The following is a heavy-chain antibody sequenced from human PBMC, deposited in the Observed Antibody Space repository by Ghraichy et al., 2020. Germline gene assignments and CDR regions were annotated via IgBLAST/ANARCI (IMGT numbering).Heavy chain of an antibody. J-gene: IGHJ6*02. CDR2: IIPIFGTA. CDR1: GGTFSSYA. D-gene: IGHD3-3*01. CDR3: ARVSPFWSGPSPDYYYYGMDV. V-gene: IGHV1-69*13. Sequence: SVKVSCKASGGTFSSYAISWVRQAPGQGLEWMGGIIPIFGTANYAQKFQGRVTITADESTSTAYMELSSLRSEDTAVYYCARVSPFWSGPSPDYYYYGMDVWGQGTTVTVSS.